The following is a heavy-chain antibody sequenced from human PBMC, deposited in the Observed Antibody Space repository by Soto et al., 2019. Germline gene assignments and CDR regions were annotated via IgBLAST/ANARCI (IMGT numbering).Heavy chain of an antibody. CDR1: GYTFTSYG. CDR2: ISAYNGNT. J-gene: IGHJ4*02. D-gene: IGHD4-17*01. CDR3: ARDVPTVTTGGPDY. Sequence: QVQLVQSGVEVEKPGASVKVSCKASGYTFTSYGVSWVRQAPGQGLEWMGWISAYNGNTNYAQKFQGRVTMTTVTCTSTAYMELRSLRSDDTAVYYCARDVPTVTTGGPDYWGQGTLVTVSS. V-gene: IGHV1-18*01.